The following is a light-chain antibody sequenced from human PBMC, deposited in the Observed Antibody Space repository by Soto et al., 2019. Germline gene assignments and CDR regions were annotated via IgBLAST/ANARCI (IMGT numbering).Light chain of an antibody. V-gene: IGKV3-11*01. J-gene: IGKJ4*01. CDR1: QSVSSY. Sequence: EIVLTQSPATLSLSPGERATLSCRASQSVSSYLAWYQQKPGQAPRLLIYDASNRATGIPARFSGSGSGTDFTLTIISLGPEDFAVYYCQQSSNWPPLTFGGGTKVEIK. CDR2: DAS. CDR3: QQSSNWPPLT.